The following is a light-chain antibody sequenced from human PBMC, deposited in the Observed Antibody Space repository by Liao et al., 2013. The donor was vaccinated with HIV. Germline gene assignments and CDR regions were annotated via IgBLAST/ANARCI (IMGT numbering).Light chain of an antibody. J-gene: IGLJ2*01. CDR2: YDS. Sequence: SSVLTQPPSVSVAPGTTATITCGGNNIGSKSVHWYQQKPGQAPLLVIYYDSGRPSGIPERFSGSNSGNTATLTISGTQAMDEADYYCQAWDSSTAVFGGGTKLTVL. CDR3: QAWDSSTAV. CDR1: NIGSKS. V-gene: IGLV3-21*01.